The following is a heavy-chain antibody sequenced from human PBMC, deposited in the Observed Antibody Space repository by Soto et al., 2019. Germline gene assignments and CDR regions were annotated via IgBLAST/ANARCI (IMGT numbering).Heavy chain of an antibody. CDR2: IDPSDSYT. CDR3: ARHLRQQWLALSFDY. D-gene: IGHD6-19*01. CDR1: GYSFTSYW. J-gene: IGHJ4*02. Sequence: PGESLKISCKGSGYSFTSYWISWVRQMPGKGLEWMGRIDPSDSYTNYSPSFQGHVTISADKSISTAYLQWSSLKASGTAMYYCARHLRQQWLALSFDYWGQGTLVTVSS. V-gene: IGHV5-10-1*01.